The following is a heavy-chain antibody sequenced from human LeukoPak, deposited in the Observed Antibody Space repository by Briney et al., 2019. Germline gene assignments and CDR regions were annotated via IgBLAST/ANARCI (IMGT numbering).Heavy chain of an antibody. Sequence: PGGSLRLSCAASGFTFSSYSMNWVRQAPGKGLVWVSRINSDGSSTSYADSVKGRFTIFRDNAKNTLYLQMNSLRAEDTAVYYCARDVYYGSGILWGQGTLVTVSS. J-gene: IGHJ4*02. V-gene: IGHV3-74*01. CDR1: GFTFSSYS. D-gene: IGHD3-10*01. CDR3: ARDVYYGSGIL. CDR2: INSDGSST.